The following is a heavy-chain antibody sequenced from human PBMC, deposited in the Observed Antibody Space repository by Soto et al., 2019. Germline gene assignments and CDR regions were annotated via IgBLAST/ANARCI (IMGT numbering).Heavy chain of an antibody. V-gene: IGHV1-18*01. CDR1: GYTFTSYG. CDR3: ARVVVKGYCSSTSCFMYPDY. Sequence: GASVKVSCKASGYTFTSYGISWVRQAPGQGLEWMGWISAYNGNTNYAQKLQGRVTMTTDTSTSTAYMELRSLRSDDTAVYYCARVVVKGYCSSTSCFMYPDYWGQGTLVTVSS. D-gene: IGHD2-2*01. J-gene: IGHJ4*02. CDR2: ISAYNGNT.